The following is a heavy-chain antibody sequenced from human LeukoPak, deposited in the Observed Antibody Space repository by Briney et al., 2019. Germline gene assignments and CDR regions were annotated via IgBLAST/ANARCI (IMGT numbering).Heavy chain of an antibody. Sequence: PGGSLRLSCAASGFTFSTYAMHWVRQAPGKGLEWVAVIWSDSTNKYYADSVRGRFTISRDNSKNTLYLQMSSLRAQDTAMYYCARDRQNTVTTFHFGYWGQGTLASVFS. D-gene: IGHD4-17*01. CDR2: IWSDSTNK. CDR3: ARDRQNTVTTFHFGY. J-gene: IGHJ4*02. V-gene: IGHV3-33*01. CDR1: GFTFSTYA.